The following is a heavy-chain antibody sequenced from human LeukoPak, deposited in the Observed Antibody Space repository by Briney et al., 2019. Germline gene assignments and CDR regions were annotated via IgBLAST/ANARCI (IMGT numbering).Heavy chain of an antibody. V-gene: IGHV1-2*02. CDR3: AITSWATLNAFDI. D-gene: IGHD5-12*01. J-gene: IGHJ3*02. Sequence: GASVKVSCKASGYTFIAKYMHWVRQAPGQGLEWMGWINPNSGGTNYAPEFQGRVIMTRDTSISTAYMEMRRLRSDDTAVYYFAITSWATLNAFDIWGQGTVVTVSP. CDR2: INPNSGGT. CDR1: GYTFIAKY.